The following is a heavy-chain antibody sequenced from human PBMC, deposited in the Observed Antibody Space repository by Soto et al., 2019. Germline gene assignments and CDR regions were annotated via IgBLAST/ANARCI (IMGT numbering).Heavy chain of an antibody. CDR1: GFNFISYD. D-gene: IGHD2-2*01. CDR3: AKGVYRWYFEL. Sequence: EVQLLESGGGLVQPGGSLRLSCAASGFNFISYDMSWVRQAPGKGLEWVSAISGSGGSTYYADSVKGRFTISRDNSKNTLYLQMNSRRVEDKDVYYCAKGVYRWYFELWCRGTLGTVS. V-gene: IGHV3-23*01. CDR2: ISGSGGST. J-gene: IGHJ2*01.